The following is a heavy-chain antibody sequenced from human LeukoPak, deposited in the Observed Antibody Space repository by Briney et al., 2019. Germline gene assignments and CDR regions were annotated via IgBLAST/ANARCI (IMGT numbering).Heavy chain of an antibody. Sequence: SETLSLTCTVSGGSISSSSYYWGWIRKPPGKGLEWIGYIYYSGSTNCNPSLKSRVTISVDTSKNQFSPKLSSVTAADTAVYYCARLESYSSGWYVGYWGQGTLVTVSS. V-gene: IGHV4-61*05. CDR3: ARLESYSSGWYVGY. CDR1: GGSISSSSYY. D-gene: IGHD6-19*01. J-gene: IGHJ4*02. CDR2: IYYSGST.